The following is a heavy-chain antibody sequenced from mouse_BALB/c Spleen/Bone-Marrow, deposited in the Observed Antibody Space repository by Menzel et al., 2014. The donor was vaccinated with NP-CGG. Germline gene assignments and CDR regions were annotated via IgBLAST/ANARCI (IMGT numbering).Heavy chain of an antibody. D-gene: IGHD1-1*01. CDR2: ISSGGSYT. CDR1: GFTFSTYA. Sequence: EVQGVESGGVLVKPGGSLKLSCAASGFTFSTYAMSWVRQSPEKRLEWVAEISSGGSYTYYPDTETGRFTISRDNAKNTLYLEMSSLRSEDTAMYYCARDGYGSSDWGQGTLVTVSA. CDR3: ARDGYGSSD. V-gene: IGHV5-9-4*01. J-gene: IGHJ3*01.